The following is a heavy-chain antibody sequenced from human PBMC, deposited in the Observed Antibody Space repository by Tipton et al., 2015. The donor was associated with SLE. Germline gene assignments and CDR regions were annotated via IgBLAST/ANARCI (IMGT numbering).Heavy chain of an antibody. J-gene: IGHJ4*02. Sequence: LRLSCTVSGGSISSHYWSWIRQPPGEGLEWIGYIYYSGSTNYNPSLKSRVTISVDTSKNQFSLKLSSVTAADTAVYYCARDRGYYFDYWGQGTLVTVSS. V-gene: IGHV4-59*11. CDR2: IYYSGST. CDR1: GGSISSHY. CDR3: ARDRGYYFDY. D-gene: IGHD6-13*01.